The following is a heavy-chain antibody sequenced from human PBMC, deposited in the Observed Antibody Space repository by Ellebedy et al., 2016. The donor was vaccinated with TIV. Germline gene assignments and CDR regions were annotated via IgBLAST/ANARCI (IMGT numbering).Heavy chain of an antibody. V-gene: IGHV3-30-3*02. D-gene: IGHD3-10*01. CDR1: GFTFSSYA. CDR2: ISYDGSNK. CDR3: AKNPYGSGSYPFDY. Sequence: GGSLRLXXAASGFTFSSYAMHWVRQAPGKGLEWVAVISYDGSNKYYADSVKGRFTISRDNSKNTLYLQMNSLRAEDTAIYYCAKNPYGSGSYPFDYWGQGTLVTVSS. J-gene: IGHJ4*02.